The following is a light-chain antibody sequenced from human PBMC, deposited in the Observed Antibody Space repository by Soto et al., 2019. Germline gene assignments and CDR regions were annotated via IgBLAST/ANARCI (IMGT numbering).Light chain of an antibody. CDR2: EVS. J-gene: IGLJ1*01. CDR1: SSDVGSYNL. Sequence: QSVLTQPASVSGSPGQSITISCTGTSSDVGSYNLVSWYQQHPGKAPKLMIYEVSKRPSGVPNRFSGSKSGNTASLTISGLQAEDEADYYCCSYAGSSTVFGTGTKVTVL. V-gene: IGLV2-23*02. CDR3: CSYAGSSTV.